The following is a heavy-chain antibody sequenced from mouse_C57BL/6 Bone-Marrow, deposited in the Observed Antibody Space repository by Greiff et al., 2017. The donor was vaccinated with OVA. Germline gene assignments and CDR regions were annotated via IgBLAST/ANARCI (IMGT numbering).Heavy chain of an antibody. CDR3: ARVYYYYFDY. Sequence: VQLVESGGGLVKPGGSLKLSCAASGFTFSSYTMSWVRQTPEKRLEWVATISGGGGNTYYPDSVKGRFTISRDNAKNTLYLQMSSLRSEDTALYYCARVYYYYFDYWGQGTTLTVSS. CDR2: ISGGGGNT. V-gene: IGHV5-9*01. J-gene: IGHJ2*01. CDR1: GFTFSSYT. D-gene: IGHD1-1*01.